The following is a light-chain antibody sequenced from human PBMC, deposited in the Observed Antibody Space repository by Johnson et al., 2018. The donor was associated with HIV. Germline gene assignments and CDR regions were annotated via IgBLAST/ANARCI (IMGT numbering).Light chain of an antibody. J-gene: IGLJ1*01. CDR3: GTWDSSLSAVYV. CDR1: SSNIGNNY. CDR2: DNN. Sequence: QSVLTQPPSVSAAPGQKVTISCSGSSSNIGNNYVSWYQQLPGTAPKLLIYDNNKRPSGIPGRFSGSKSGPSATLGITGLQTGDEADYYCGTWDSSLSAVYVFGTGTKVTVL. V-gene: IGLV1-51*01.